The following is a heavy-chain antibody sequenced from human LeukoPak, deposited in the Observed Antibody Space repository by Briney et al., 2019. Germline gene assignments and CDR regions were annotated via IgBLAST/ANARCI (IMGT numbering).Heavy chain of an antibody. CDR3: ATPKRWHCSGGSCYGYYYYGMDV. Sequence: SVKVSCKASGGTFSSYAISWVRQAPGQGLEWMGGIIPIFGTANYAQKFQGRVTITADESTGTAYMELSSLRSEDTAVYYCATPKRWHCSGGSCYGYYYYGMDVWGKGTTVTVSS. CDR1: GGTFSSYA. CDR2: IIPIFGTA. V-gene: IGHV1-69*01. D-gene: IGHD2-15*01. J-gene: IGHJ6*04.